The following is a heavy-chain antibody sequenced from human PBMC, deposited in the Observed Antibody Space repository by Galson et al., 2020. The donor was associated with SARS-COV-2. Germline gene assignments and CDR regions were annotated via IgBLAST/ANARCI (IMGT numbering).Heavy chain of an antibody. V-gene: IGHV2-5*01. J-gene: IGHJ4*02. CDR1: GFSLSTSEES. CDR3: AHRQGSGSYAYSD. Sequence: SGPTLVKPTQTLTLTCTLSGFSLSTSEESVGWIRQPPGKALEWLALINWNDNKRYNPSLKNRVTITKDASKNQVVLAMANMDPVDTATYYCAHRQGSGSYAYSDWGQGTLVTVSS. CDR2: INWNDNK. D-gene: IGHD1-26*01.